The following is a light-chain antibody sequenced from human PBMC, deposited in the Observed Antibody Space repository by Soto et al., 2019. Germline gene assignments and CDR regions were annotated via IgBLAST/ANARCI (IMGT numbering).Light chain of an antibody. J-gene: IGKJ5*01. Sequence: EIVLTQSPATLSLSPGDRATLSCRASQSLNSYLAWYQQRPGQAPRLLISDASDRAPGIPARFSGSGSGTDFTLTITSLELEDFAVYYCQQRSNGPFTFGQGTRLEIK. CDR2: DAS. V-gene: IGKV3-11*01. CDR3: QQRSNGPFT. CDR1: QSLNSY.